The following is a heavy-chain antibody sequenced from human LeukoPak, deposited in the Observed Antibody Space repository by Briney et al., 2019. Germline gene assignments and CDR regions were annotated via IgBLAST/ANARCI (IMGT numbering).Heavy chain of an antibody. CDR3: ARDHSGYDLANWFDP. J-gene: IGHJ5*02. Sequence: PSETLSLTCTVSGGSISSYYWSWIRQPPGKGLEWIGYIYYSGSTNYNPSLKSRVTISVDTSKNQFSLKLSSVTAADTAVYYCARDHSGYDLANWFDPWGQGTLVTVSS. CDR2: IYYSGST. CDR1: GGSISSYY. V-gene: IGHV4-59*01. D-gene: IGHD5-12*01.